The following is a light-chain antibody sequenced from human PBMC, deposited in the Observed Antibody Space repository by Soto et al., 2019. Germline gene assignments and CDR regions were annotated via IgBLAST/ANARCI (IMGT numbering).Light chain of an antibody. Sequence: DIVLTQSPGTLSLSPGERATLSCRASQTIDSTYLAWYQQKPGQAPRLLIYGASSRATGIPDRVSGSGSGADFTLTISRLEPEDFAVYFCQQYGTLVTFGQGTKVEIK. J-gene: IGKJ1*01. V-gene: IGKV3-20*01. CDR1: QTIDSTY. CDR2: GAS. CDR3: QQYGTLVT.